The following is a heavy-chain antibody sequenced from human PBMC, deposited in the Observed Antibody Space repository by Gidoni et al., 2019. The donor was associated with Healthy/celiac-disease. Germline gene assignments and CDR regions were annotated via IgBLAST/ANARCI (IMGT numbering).Heavy chain of an antibody. CDR3: ARDGGGIGNPPEFDY. J-gene: IGHJ4*02. V-gene: IGHV3-30-3*01. CDR2: ISYDGSNK. D-gene: IGHD3-16*01. Sequence: QVQLVASGGGVVQPGRSLRLSCAASGFTFSSYAMHWVRQAPGKGLEWVAVISYDGSNKYYADSVKGRFTISRDNSKNTLYLQMNSLRAEDTAVYYCARDGGGIGNPPEFDYWGQGTLVTVSS. CDR1: GFTFSSYA.